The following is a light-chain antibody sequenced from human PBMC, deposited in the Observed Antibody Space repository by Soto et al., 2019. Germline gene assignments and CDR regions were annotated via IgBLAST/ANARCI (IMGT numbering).Light chain of an antibody. CDR3: ASWDDSLNGPV. CDR1: SSNVGGNP. J-gene: IGLJ1*01. CDR2: TNT. Sequence: QSALTQPPSASGTPGQRVTISCSGSSSNVGGNPVNWYQHVPTTAPKLLIYTNTQRPSGVPDRFSGSKSGTSASQAISGLQSEDEADYYCASWDDSLNGPVFGTGTKVTVL. V-gene: IGLV1-44*01.